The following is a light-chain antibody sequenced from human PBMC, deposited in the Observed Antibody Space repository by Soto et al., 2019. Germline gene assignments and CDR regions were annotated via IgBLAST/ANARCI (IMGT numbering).Light chain of an antibody. Sequence: DIQMTQSPSTLSASVGDRVTITCRASQYINRWLAWYQQKPGKAPQVLIWDATTLDRGVSSRFSGSGFGTEFTLTINSLQSEDSAVYYCQQHNQWPITFGQGTRLEIK. CDR3: QQHNQWPIT. V-gene: IGKV1-5*01. J-gene: IGKJ5*01. CDR2: DAT. CDR1: QYINRW.